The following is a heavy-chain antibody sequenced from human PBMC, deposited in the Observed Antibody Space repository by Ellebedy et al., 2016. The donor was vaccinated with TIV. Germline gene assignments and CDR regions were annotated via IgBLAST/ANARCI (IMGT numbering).Heavy chain of an antibody. CDR1: GFTFSSYW. CDR2: INSDGSST. CDR3: ARNRYCSAGDCYALGY. D-gene: IGHD2-15*01. V-gene: IGHV3-74*01. Sequence: PGGSLRLSCAASGFTFSSYWMHWVRQAPGKGLVWVSRINSDGSSTIYADSVNGRFTISRDNAKNTLYLQMNSLRAEHTALYYCARNRYCSAGDCYALGYWGQGTLVTVSS. J-gene: IGHJ4*02.